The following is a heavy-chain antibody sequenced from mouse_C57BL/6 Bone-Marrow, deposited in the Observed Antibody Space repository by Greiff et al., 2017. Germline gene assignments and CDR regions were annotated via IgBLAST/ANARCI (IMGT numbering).Heavy chain of an antibody. CDR2: IYPGGGYT. V-gene: IGHV1-63*01. CDR3: AKYYDYDWYFDV. CDR1: GYTFTNYW. J-gene: IGHJ1*03. Sequence: QVQLQQSGAELVRPGTSVKMSCKASGYTFTNYWIGWAKQRPGHGLEWIGVIYPGGGYTNYNEKFKGKATLTADKSSSTAYMQFSSLTSEDSAIYYCAKYYDYDWYFDVWGTGTTVTVSS. D-gene: IGHD2-4*01.